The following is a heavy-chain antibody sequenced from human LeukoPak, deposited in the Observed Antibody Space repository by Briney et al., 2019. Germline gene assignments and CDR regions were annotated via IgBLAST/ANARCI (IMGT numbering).Heavy chain of an antibody. J-gene: IGHJ5*02. CDR2: ITSDGSST. CDR1: GFTFSSYW. D-gene: IGHD2-2*03. Sequence: PGGSLRLSCAASGFTFSSYWMHWVRHAPGKGLVWVSRITSDGSSTSYADSVKGRFTISRDNAKNTLYLQMNSLRAEDTAVYYCARDLDIVVVPVSWFYPWGQGTLDTVSS. V-gene: IGHV3-74*01. CDR3: ARDLDIVVVPVSWFYP.